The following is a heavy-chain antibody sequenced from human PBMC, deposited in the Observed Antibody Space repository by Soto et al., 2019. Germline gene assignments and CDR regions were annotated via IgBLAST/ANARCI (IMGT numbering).Heavy chain of an antibody. D-gene: IGHD3-10*01. CDR1: GFTFSSYS. Sequence: GGSLRLSCAASGFTFSSYSMNWVRQAPGKGLEWVSSISSSSSYIYYADSVKGRFTISRDNAKNSLYLQMNSLRAEDTAVYYCARTTPYYGSGNDYYYYMDVWGKGTTVTVSS. CDR2: ISSSSSYI. CDR3: ARTTPYYGSGNDYYYYMDV. V-gene: IGHV3-21*01. J-gene: IGHJ6*03.